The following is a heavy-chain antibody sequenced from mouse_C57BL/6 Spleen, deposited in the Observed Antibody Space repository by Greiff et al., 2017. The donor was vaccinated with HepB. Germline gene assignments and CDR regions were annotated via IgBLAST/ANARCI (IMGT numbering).Heavy chain of an antibody. J-gene: IGHJ2*01. Sequence: QVQLQQSGAELVKPGASVKLSCKASGYTFTSYWMHWVKQRPGQGLEWIGMIHPNSGSTNYNEKFKSKATLTVDKSSSTAYMQRSSLTSEDSAVYYCARGAPLYFDYWGQGTTLTVSS. CDR1: GYTFTSYW. CDR3: ARGAPLYFDY. CDR2: IHPNSGST. D-gene: IGHD1-1*01. V-gene: IGHV1-64*01.